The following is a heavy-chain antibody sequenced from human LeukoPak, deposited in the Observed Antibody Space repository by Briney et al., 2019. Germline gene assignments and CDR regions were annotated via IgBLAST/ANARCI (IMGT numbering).Heavy chain of an antibody. CDR3: AKDRETTASGTFDY. J-gene: IGHJ4*02. Sequence: PGRSLRLSCAASGFIFSTYGMHWVRQAPGKGLEWVAVIWSDGSNKYYADSVKGRFTVSRDNSKSTLLVQMNSLRAEDTAVYYCAKDRETTASGTFDYWGQGALVTVSS. CDR2: IWSDGSNK. CDR1: GFIFSTYG. V-gene: IGHV3-33*06. D-gene: IGHD1-14*01.